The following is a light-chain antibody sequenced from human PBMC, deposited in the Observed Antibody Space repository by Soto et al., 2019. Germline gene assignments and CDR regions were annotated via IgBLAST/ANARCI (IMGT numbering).Light chain of an antibody. CDR3: QQANSFPLT. J-gene: IGKJ4*01. Sequence: DIQMTQSPDSVSASVGDTITITCRASQAISSWVAWYQQKPGQAPKLLVYAASKLQGGVPLRFSGSGSGTDFTLTINTLQPEYFATYYCQQANSFPLTFGGGTRVEVK. V-gene: IGKV1D-12*01. CDR1: QAISSW. CDR2: AAS.